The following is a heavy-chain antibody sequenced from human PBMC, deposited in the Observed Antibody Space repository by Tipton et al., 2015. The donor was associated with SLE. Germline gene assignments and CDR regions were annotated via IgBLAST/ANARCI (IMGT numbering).Heavy chain of an antibody. D-gene: IGHD6-6*01. CDR3: ASKGWGSSSS. CDR2: IYTSGST. J-gene: IGHJ4*02. Sequence: PPGKGLEWIGYIYTSGSTNYNPSLKSRVTISVDTSKNQFSLKLSSVTAADTAVYYCASKGWGSSSSWGQGTLVTVSS. V-gene: IGHV4-4*09.